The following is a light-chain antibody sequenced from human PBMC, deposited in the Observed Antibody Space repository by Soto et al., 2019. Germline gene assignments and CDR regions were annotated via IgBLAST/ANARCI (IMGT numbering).Light chain of an antibody. CDR3: SSYVVSYKWV. Sequence: QSVLTQPPSASGSPGQSVTISCTGTSSDVGAYDYVSWFQQHPGKAPKLIIYQVTKRPSGVPDRFSGSKSGNTASLTVSGLQAEDEADYYCSSYVVSYKWVFGGGTQLTVL. CDR1: SSDVGAYDY. CDR2: QVT. V-gene: IGLV2-8*01. J-gene: IGLJ3*02.